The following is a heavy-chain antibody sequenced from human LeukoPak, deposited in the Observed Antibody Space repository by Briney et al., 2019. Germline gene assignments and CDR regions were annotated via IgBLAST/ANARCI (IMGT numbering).Heavy chain of an antibody. Sequence: SETLSLTCTVSGGSISSYYWSWIRQPAGKGLEWIGRIYTSGSTNYNPSLKSRVTMSVDTSKNQFSLKLSSVTAADTAVYYCARQGSSWYDNWFDPWGQGTLVTVSS. CDR2: IYTSGST. CDR1: GGSISSYY. J-gene: IGHJ5*02. CDR3: ARQGSSWYDNWFDP. V-gene: IGHV4-4*07. D-gene: IGHD6-13*01.